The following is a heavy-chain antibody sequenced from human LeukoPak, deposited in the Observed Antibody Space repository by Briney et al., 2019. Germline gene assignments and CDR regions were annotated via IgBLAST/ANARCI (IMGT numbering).Heavy chain of an antibody. CDR3: ARVSVIFVGELTNLPDY. CDR1: GFTFSSYE. CDR2: ISSSGSTI. Sequence: PGGSLRLSCAASGFTFSSYEMNWVRQAPGKGLEWVSYISSSGSTIYYADSVKGRFTISRDNAKNSLYLQMNSLRAEDTAVYYCARVSVIFVGELTNLPDYWGQGTLSPSPQ. D-gene: IGHD3-10*01. J-gene: IGHJ4*02. V-gene: IGHV3-48*03.